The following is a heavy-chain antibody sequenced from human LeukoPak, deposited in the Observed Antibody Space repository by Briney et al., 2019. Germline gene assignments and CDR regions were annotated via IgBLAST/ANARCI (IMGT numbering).Heavy chain of an antibody. CDR3: ARLANPYYYDSSGYPAFDI. CDR1: GGSISSSSYY. J-gene: IGHJ3*02. V-gene: IGHV4-39*01. Sequence: SETLSLTCTVSGGSISSSSYYWGWIRQPPGKGLEWIGSIYYSGSTYYNPSLKSRVTISVDTSKNQFSLKLSSVTAADTAVYFCARLANPYYYDSSGYPAFDIWGQGTMVTVSS. D-gene: IGHD3-22*01. CDR2: IYYSGST.